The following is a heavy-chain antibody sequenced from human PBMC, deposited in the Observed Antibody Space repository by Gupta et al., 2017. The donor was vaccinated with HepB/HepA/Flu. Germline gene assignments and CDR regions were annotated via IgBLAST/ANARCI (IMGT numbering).Heavy chain of an antibody. Sequence: EVQLVESGGGLVPPAGSLRLSCADSGITFATYCMHWVSQGPEKGLAWISRINSDGTSTTYADSVKGRFTISRDNSKNTLYLQINSLRAEDTAVYYCARDLGQYSGYYPVGYWGQGTLVTVSS. CDR1: GITFATYC. CDR3: ARDLGQYSGYYPVGY. J-gene: IGHJ4*02. CDR2: INSDGTST. V-gene: IGHV3-74*01. D-gene: IGHD5-12*01.